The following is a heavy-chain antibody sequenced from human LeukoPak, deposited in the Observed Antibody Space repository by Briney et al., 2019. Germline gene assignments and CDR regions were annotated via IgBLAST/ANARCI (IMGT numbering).Heavy chain of an antibody. Sequence: SETLTLTCTVSGVSVTNYCWAWIRQPAGKGLEWIGRMYISGSTNYNPSLKSRVTISIDKTKNQFSLMLRSVTAADTAVYYCARDYLVGAPLDSWGQGTLVTVSP. J-gene: IGHJ4*02. CDR2: MYISGST. CDR3: ARDYLVGAPLDS. D-gene: IGHD1-26*01. V-gene: IGHV4-4*07. CDR1: GVSVTNYC.